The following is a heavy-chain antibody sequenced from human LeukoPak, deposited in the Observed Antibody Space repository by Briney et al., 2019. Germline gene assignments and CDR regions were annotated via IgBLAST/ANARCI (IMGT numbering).Heavy chain of an antibody. CDR2: ISGSTAGT. V-gene: IGHV3-23*01. D-gene: IGHD5-24*01. CDR1: GLTFTSYA. CDR3: AKARSAQSYFDH. Sequence: GGSLRPSCGASGLTFTSYATNWVRQAPGKGLEWVSAISGSTAGTRYADSVKGRFTISRDNSKNTLYLQMNSLRAQDTAVYYCAKARSAQSYFDHWGQGTMVTVSS. J-gene: IGHJ4*03.